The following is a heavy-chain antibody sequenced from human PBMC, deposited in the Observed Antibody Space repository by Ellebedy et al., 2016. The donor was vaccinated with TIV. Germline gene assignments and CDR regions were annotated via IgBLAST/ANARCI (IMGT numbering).Heavy chain of an antibody. CDR2: ISSGGGNI. V-gene: IGHV3-48*03. CDR1: GFTFSHYE. Sequence: GESLKISCAVSGFTFSHYELNWVRQAPGKGLEWVSYISSGGGNIYYADSVKGRFTISRDNAKNSLYLHMNSLRVEDTAVYYCARSRRPNYFDSWGQGTLVTVSS. J-gene: IGHJ4*02. CDR3: ARSRRPNYFDS.